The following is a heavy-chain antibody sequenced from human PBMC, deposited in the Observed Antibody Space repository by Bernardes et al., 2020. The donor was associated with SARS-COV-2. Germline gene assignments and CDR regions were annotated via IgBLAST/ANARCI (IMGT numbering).Heavy chain of an antibody. V-gene: IGHV4-4*07. Sequence: TLSLTCPLSGGSISSYYWSWIRQPAGKGLEWIGRIYTSGSTNYNTPLKSRVTMSVDTSKNQFSLKLSPVTAADTAVYYCAASDYGDYYFDYWGQGTLVTVSS. CDR3: AASDYGDYYFDY. CDR1: GGSISSYY. CDR2: IYTSGST. D-gene: IGHD4-17*01. J-gene: IGHJ4*02.